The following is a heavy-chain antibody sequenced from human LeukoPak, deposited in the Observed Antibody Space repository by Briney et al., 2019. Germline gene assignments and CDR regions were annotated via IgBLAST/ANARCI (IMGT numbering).Heavy chain of an antibody. CDR2: IWYDGSNI. Sequence: GRSVRLSCAASGFTFSNYGMHWVRQAPGKGLEWVAVIWYDGSNIYYTDSVKGRFTISRDNSKNTLYLQMNSLRAEDTAVYYCANNFDYWGQGTLVTVSS. J-gene: IGHJ4*02. CDR1: GFTFSNYG. V-gene: IGHV3-33*06. CDR3: ANNFDY.